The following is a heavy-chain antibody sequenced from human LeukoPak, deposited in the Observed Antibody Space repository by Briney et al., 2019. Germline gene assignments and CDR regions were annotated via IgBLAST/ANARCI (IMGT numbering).Heavy chain of an antibody. CDR3: ASGRRADYPS. D-gene: IGHD4-11*01. CDR1: GGSFSGYY. CDR2: INHSGST. J-gene: IGHJ4*02. Sequence: SETLSLTCAVYGGSFSGYYWSWIRQPPGKGLEWIGEINHSGSTNYNPSLKSRVTISVDTSKNQFSLKLSSVTAADTAVYYCASGRRADYPSWGQGTLVTVSS. V-gene: IGHV4-34*01.